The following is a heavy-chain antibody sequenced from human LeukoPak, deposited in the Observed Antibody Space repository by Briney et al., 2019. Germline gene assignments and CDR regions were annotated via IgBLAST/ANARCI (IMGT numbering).Heavy chain of an antibody. V-gene: IGHV1-69*13. D-gene: IGHD3-16*02. CDR2: IIPIFGTA. CDR1: GGTFSSYA. CDR3: ARVHYDYVWGSYRPLYYFDC. J-gene: IGHJ4*02. Sequence: SVKVSCKASGGTFSSYAISWVRQAPGQGLEWMGGIIPIFGTANYAQKFQGRVTITADESTSTAYMELSSLRSEDTAVYYCARVHYDYVWGSYRPLYYFDCWGQGTLVTVSS.